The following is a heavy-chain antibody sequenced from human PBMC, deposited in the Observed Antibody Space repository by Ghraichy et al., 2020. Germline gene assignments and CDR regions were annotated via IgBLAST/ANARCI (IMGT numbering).Heavy chain of an antibody. J-gene: IGHJ5*01. CDR1: GGSISNYY. D-gene: IGHD5-18*01. V-gene: IGHV4-4*07. CDR2: VHSSGST. Sequence: SETLSLTCTVSGGSISNYYWSWVRQPAGKELEWIGRVHSSGSTTYNPSLKSRVTLSLDTSKNQLSLKLNSVTAADTAVYFCARGWGYNNHPLDSWGQGTLVTVSS. CDR3: ARGWGYNNHPLDS.